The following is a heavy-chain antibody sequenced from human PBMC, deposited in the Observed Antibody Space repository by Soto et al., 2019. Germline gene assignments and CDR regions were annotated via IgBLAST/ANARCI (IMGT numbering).Heavy chain of an antibody. J-gene: IGHJ4*02. CDR2: ISSGGDTI. V-gene: IGHV3-48*03. D-gene: IGHD6-13*01. Sequence: GGSLRLSCAASGFSFSNYEMNWVRQAPGKGLEWVAYISSGGDTIHYADSVRGRFTVSRDNARNSLSLQMNTLRVEDTALYYCARDRAAGGYWGQGTLVTVSS. CDR3: ARDRAAGGY. CDR1: GFSFSNYE.